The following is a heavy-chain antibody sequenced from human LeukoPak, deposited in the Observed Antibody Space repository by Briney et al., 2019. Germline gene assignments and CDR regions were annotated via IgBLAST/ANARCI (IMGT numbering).Heavy chain of an antibody. V-gene: IGHV4-34*01. CDR1: GGSFSGYY. J-gene: IGHJ4*02. Sequence: KPSETLSLTCAVDGGSFSGYYWSWLRQPPGKGREWVGEINHSGSTNYNPSLKSRVTISVDTSKNQFSLKLSSVTAADTAVYYCARMSGDFLGFCVDYWGQGTLVTVSS. D-gene: IGHD7-27*01. CDR3: ARMSGDFLGFCVDY. CDR2: INHSGST.